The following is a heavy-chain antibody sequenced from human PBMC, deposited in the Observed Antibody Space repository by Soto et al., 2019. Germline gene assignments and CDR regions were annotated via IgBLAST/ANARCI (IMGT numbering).Heavy chain of an antibody. D-gene: IGHD3-22*01. J-gene: IGHJ6*02. CDR1: GCSFTSYW. V-gene: IGHV5-10-1*01. CDR2: IDPSDSYT. Sequence: GASVKISCKGCGCSFTSYWIGWVHQMPGKGLEWMGRIDPSDSYTNYSPSFQGHVTISADKSISTAYLQWSSLKASDTAMYYCAIYYYDSSGYPQHYYYGMDVWGQGTTVTVSS. CDR3: AIYYYDSSGYPQHYYYGMDV.